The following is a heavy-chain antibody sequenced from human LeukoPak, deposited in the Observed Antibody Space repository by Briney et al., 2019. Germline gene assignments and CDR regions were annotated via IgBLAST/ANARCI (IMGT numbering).Heavy chain of an antibody. V-gene: IGHV1-46*01. CDR3: ARDGPTAAPFDY. D-gene: IGHD2-2*01. CDR1: GYRFTSYD. CDR2: INPSGGST. J-gene: IGHJ4*02. Sequence: LVKVSCKASGYRFTSYDMHWVRQAPGQGLEWMGIINPSGGSTSYAQRFQGRVAMTRDTSTTTVYMEVNSLTSEDTAVYFCARDGPTAAPFDYWGQGTLVTVSS.